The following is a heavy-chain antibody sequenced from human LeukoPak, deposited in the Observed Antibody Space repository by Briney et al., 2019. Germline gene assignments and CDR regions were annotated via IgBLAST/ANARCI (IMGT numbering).Heavy chain of an antibody. Sequence: PSETLSLTCTVSGYSISSGYYWSWIRQPPGKGLEWIGEINHSGSTNYNPSLKSRVTISVDTSKNQFSLKLSSVTAADTAAYYCARRYYQGYFDLWGRGTLVTVSS. CDR2: INHSGST. CDR1: GYSISSGYY. V-gene: IGHV4-38-2*02. J-gene: IGHJ2*01. CDR3: ARRYYQGYFDL. D-gene: IGHD2-15*01.